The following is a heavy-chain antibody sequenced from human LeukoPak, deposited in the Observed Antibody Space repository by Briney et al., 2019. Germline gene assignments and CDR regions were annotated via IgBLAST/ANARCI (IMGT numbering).Heavy chain of an antibody. Sequence: GGSLRLSCAASGFTFSNYTMNWVRQAPGKGLEWVSSIGSSSHFRYYADSVKGRFTISRDNAKNSLYLQMNGLRAEDTAVYYCARGSGRYFDWLLSPGYYGMDVWGQGTTVTVSS. CDR3: ARGSGRYFDWLLSPGYYGMDV. D-gene: IGHD3-9*01. V-gene: IGHV3-21*01. J-gene: IGHJ6*02. CDR2: IGSSSHFR. CDR1: GFTFSNYT.